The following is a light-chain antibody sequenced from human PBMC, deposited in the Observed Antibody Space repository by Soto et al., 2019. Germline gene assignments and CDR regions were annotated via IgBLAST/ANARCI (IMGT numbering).Light chain of an antibody. J-gene: IGKJ1*01. CDR3: QQANSFPWT. Sequence: DIKITHSTASVYASVGDSVTVTCLASQDISGWLAWFQKKPGKAHNILIYAESILQSGVPSRFSGSSYGTDFTLTIPYLQPEEWANDDCQQANSFPWTFYQYTKLEIK. V-gene: IGKV1D-12*01. CDR2: AES. CDR1: QDISGW.